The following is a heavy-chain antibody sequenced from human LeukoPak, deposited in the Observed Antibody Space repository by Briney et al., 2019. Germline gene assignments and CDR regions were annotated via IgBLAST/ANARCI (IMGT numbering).Heavy chain of an antibody. CDR2: INPNSGGT. J-gene: IGHJ4*02. D-gene: IGHD6-13*01. CDR3: ARALYSRSWYSGY. V-gene: IGHV1-2*02. CDR1: GYTFTGYY. Sequence: ASVKVSCKASGYTFTGYYMHWVRQAPGKGLEWMGWINPNSGGTNYAQKFQGRVTMTRDTSISTAYMELSRLRSDGTAVYYCARALYSRSWYSGYWGQGTLVTVST.